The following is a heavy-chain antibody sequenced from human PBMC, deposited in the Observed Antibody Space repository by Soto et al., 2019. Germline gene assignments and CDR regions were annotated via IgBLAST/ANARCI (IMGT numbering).Heavy chain of an antibody. V-gene: IGHV3-7*01. D-gene: IGHD3-9*01. Sequence: EVQLVESGGGLVQPGGSLRLSCAASGFTFSSYWMSWVRQAPGKGLEWVANIKLDGSEKHYVDTVKGRFNISRDNARNSLYLQMNSLRAEDTAVYYCARAVWGILTGFHTLDYWGQGTLVTVSS. CDR1: GFTFSSYW. CDR2: IKLDGSEK. CDR3: ARAVWGILTGFHTLDY. J-gene: IGHJ4*02.